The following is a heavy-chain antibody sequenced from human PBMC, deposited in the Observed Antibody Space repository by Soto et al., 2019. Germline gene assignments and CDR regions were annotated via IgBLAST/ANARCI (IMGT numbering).Heavy chain of an antibody. CDR2: ISGSGGST. J-gene: IGHJ4*02. V-gene: IGHV3-23*01. D-gene: IGHD6-19*01. Sequence: GGSLRLSCAASGFTFSSYAMSWVRQAPGKGLEWVSAISGSGGSTYYADSVKGRFTISRDNSKNTLYLQMNSLRAEDTAVYYCAKYLQWMVLAYFDYWGQGHLVTVSP. CDR1: GFTFSSYA. CDR3: AKYLQWMVLAYFDY.